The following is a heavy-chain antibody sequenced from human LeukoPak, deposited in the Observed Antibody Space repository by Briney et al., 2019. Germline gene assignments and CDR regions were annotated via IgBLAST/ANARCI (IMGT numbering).Heavy chain of an antibody. J-gene: IGHJ4*02. Sequence: SETLSLTCTVSGGSISSSSYYWGWIRQPPGKGLEWIGSIYYSGSTYYNPSLKSRVTISVDTSMNQFSLKLISVTAADTAVYYCARTPRGEFSDYWGQGTLVTVSS. CDR2: IYYSGST. D-gene: IGHD3-16*01. V-gene: IGHV4-39*07. CDR3: ARTPRGEFSDY. CDR1: GGSISSSSYY.